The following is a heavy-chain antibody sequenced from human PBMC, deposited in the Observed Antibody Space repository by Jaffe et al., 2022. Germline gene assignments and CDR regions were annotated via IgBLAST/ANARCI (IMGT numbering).Heavy chain of an antibody. CDR3: ARERGGIAAAVTYYYMDV. V-gene: IGHV3-66*02. J-gene: IGHJ6*03. D-gene: IGHD6-13*01. CDR2: IYSGGST. CDR1: GFTVSSNY. Sequence: EVQLVESGGGLVQPGGSLRLSCAASGFTVSSNYMSWVRQAPGKGLEWVSVIYSGGSTYYADSVKGRFTISRDNSKNTLYLQMNSLRAEDTAVYYCARERGGIAAAVTYYYMDVWGKGTTVTVSS.